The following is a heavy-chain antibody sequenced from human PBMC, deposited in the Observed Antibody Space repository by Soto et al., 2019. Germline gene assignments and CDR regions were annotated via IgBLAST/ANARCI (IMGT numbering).Heavy chain of an antibody. CDR2: IYYSGST. V-gene: IGHV4-39*01. D-gene: IGHD3-10*01. J-gene: IGHJ3*02. CDR1: GGSISSSSYY. Sequence: TLSLTCAVSGGSISSSSYYWGWIRQPPGKGLEWIGSIYYSGSTYYNPSLKSRVTISVDTSKNQFSLKLSSVTAADTAVYYCAKGGSGSYSNAFDIWGQGTMVTVSS. CDR3: AKGGSGSYSNAFDI.